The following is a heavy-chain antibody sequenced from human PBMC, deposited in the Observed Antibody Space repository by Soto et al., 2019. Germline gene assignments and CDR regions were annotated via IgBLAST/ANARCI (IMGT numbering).Heavy chain of an antibody. CDR2: IYHSGRT. V-gene: IGHV4-4*02. Sequence: QVQLQESGPGLVKPSGTLSLTCAVSSGSISSSNWWSWVRQPPGKGLEWIGEIYHSGRTNYNPSLKSRVNIAVDKSKNQFSLKLSSVTAADTAVYYCARELTGTAIALDYWGQGTLVTVSS. J-gene: IGHJ4*02. CDR3: ARELTGTAIALDY. D-gene: IGHD1-7*01. CDR1: SGSISSSNW.